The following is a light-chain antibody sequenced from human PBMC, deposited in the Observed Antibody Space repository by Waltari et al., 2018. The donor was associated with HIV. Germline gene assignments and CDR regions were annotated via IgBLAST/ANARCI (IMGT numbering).Light chain of an antibody. J-gene: IGLJ3*02. V-gene: IGLV1-47*02. CDR3: AVWDDSLSGWV. CDR1: SSNIGSNY. Sequence: QSVLTQPPSASGTPGQRVTISCSGSSSNIGSNYLYWYQQVPGATPKLLIYSHDRRPSGVPDRFSGSKSGTSASLASSGLRSEDEADYYCAVWDDSLSGWVFGGGTKLTVL. CDR2: SHD.